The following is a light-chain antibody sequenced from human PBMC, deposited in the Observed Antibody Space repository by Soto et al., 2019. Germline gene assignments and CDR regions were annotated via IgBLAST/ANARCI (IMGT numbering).Light chain of an antibody. CDR2: DVS. CDR1: SSDVGDYNS. V-gene: IGLV2-11*01. CDR3: CSYVGGYSYV. J-gene: IGLJ1*01. Sequence: QSALTQPRSVSGSPGQSVAVSCIGTSSDVGDYNSVSWYRQHPGKAPKLMIYDVSKRPSGVPDRFSGSKSGNTASLTISGLQADDEADYYCCSYVGGYSYVFGIGTKVTVL.